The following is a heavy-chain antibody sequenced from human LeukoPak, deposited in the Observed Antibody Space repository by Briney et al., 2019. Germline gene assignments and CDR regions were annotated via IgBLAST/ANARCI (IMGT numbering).Heavy chain of an antibody. CDR3: ARQVLCSDAFEL. CDR2: IFYSGNT. Sequence: SETLSLTCTVSGGSISNSRYDWGWIRQPPGKGLEWIGSIFYSGNTYYNPSLKSRVIISVDTSKNQFSLKLSSVTAADTAVYYCARQVLCSDAFELWGQGIMVTVSS. CDR1: GGSISNSRYD. V-gene: IGHV4-39*01. D-gene: IGHD3-16*01. J-gene: IGHJ3*01.